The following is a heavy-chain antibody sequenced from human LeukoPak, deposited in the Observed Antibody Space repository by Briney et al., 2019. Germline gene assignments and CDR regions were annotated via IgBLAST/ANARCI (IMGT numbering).Heavy chain of an antibody. CDR2: INHSGST. CDR3: ATASTYYYDSSALGN. V-gene: IGHV4-34*01. Sequence: SETLSLTCAVYGGSFSGYYWSWIRQPPGKGLEWIGEINHSGSTNYNPSLKSRVTISVDTSKNQFSLKLSSVTAADTAVYYCATASTYYYDSSALGNWGQGTLVTVSS. J-gene: IGHJ4*02. CDR1: GGSFSGYY. D-gene: IGHD3-22*01.